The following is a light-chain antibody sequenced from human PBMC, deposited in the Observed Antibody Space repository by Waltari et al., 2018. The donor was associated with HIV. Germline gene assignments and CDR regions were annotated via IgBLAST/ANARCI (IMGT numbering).Light chain of an antibody. J-gene: IGKJ5*01. Sequence: EIVLTQSPATLSLSPGERATLSCRASQSVSTYLAWYQHKPGQAPRLLIYDASNRATGIAARFSGSGSGTDFTLTISSLEPEDFAVYYCQQRSNWPPITFGQGTRLEMK. CDR3: QQRSNWPPIT. CDR1: QSVSTY. V-gene: IGKV3-11*01. CDR2: DAS.